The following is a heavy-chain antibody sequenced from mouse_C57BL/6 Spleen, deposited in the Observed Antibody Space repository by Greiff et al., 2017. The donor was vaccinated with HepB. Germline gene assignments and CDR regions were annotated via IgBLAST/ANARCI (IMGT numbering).Heavy chain of an antibody. D-gene: IGHD2-5*01. CDR1: GYTFTDYE. CDR2: IDPETGGT. CDR3: TRCYSNYYAMDY. V-gene: IGHV1-15*01. Sequence: QVQLQQSGAELVRPGASVTLSCKASGYTFTDYEMHWVKQTPVHGLEWIGAIDPETGGTAYNQKFKGKAILTADKSSSTAYMELRSLTSEDSAVYYCTRCYSNYYAMDYRGQGTSVTVSS. J-gene: IGHJ4*01.